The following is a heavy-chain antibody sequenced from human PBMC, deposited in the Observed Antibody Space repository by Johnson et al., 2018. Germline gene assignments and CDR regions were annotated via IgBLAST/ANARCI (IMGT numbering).Heavy chain of an antibody. J-gene: IGHJ3*01. Sequence: EVQLVETGAEVKKPGGSLKISCRASGYHFSGFWIGWVRQMPGKGLEWMGSISPGDSDTRYSPSFQGQVTMSADKAIPTAYRQWRSRKASDTAMYYCARRGGDGYNLGHDACDVWGQGTMGTVSS. CDR3: ARRGGDGYNLGHDACDV. CDR2: ISPGDSDT. V-gene: IGHV5-51*01. D-gene: IGHD5-24*01. CDR1: GYHFSGFW.